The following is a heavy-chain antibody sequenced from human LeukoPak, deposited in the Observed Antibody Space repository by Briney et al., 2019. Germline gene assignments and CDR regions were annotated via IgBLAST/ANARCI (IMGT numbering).Heavy chain of an antibody. V-gene: IGHV3-23*01. Sequence: GGSLRLSCTASGFPFIEYTMNWVRQVPGKGLEWVPTLSDSGVGTYYAHSVKGRFTISRDNSRNTLYFQMNSLRAEDTAVYYCAKWRIRTTGPFESWGQGTLVTVSP. CDR2: LSDSGVGT. CDR1: GFPFIEYT. CDR3: AKWRIRTTGPFES. D-gene: IGHD1-7*01. J-gene: IGHJ4*02.